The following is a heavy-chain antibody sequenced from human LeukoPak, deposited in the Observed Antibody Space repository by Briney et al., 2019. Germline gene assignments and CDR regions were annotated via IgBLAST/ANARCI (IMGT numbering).Heavy chain of an antibody. Sequence: QPGGSLRLSCAASGFTFSSYAMSWVRQAPGKGLEWVSAISGSGGSTYYADSVKGRFTISRDNSKNTLYLQMNSLRAEDTAVYYCAKDAEDIVVVVAATLGYYGMDVWGQGTTVTVSS. D-gene: IGHD2-15*01. CDR1: GFTFSSYA. J-gene: IGHJ6*02. V-gene: IGHV3-23*01. CDR2: ISGSGGST. CDR3: AKDAEDIVVVVAATLGYYGMDV.